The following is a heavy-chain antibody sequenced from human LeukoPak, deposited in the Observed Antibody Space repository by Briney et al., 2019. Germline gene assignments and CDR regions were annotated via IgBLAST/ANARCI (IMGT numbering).Heavy chain of an antibody. D-gene: IGHD5-12*01. Sequence: GGSLRLSCAASGFTFTTYGMHWVRQAPGKGLEWVAVISYDGNNKYYADSLKGRFTISRDNSKNTLYLQMNSLRAEDTAVYYCARDRGYTQDYWGQGTLVTVSS. J-gene: IGHJ4*02. CDR1: GFTFTTYG. CDR3: ARDRGYTQDY. CDR2: ISYDGNNK. V-gene: IGHV3-33*01.